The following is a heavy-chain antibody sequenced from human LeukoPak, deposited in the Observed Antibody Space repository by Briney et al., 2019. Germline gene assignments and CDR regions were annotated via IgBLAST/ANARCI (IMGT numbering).Heavy chain of an antibody. J-gene: IGHJ3*02. CDR2: IYHSGST. CDR3: ARERDGYTFDI. CDR1: GGSISSGGYY. Sequence: PSETLSLTCTVSGGSISSGGYYWSWIRQPPGKGLEWIGYIYHSGSTNYNPSLKSRVTISVDTSKNQFSLKLSSVTAADTAVYYCARERDGYTFDIWGQGTMVTVSS. V-gene: IGHV4-61*08. D-gene: IGHD5-24*01.